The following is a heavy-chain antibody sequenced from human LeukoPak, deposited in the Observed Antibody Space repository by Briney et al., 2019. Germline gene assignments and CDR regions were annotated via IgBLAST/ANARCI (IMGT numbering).Heavy chain of an antibody. D-gene: IGHD3-22*01. CDR1: GDSINSYY. Sequence: SEAQSLTCTVSGDSINSYYWSWIRQPAGKGLEWIGRIYTSGTDYNPSLKSRVTMSVDTSKNQFSLKLSSVTAADTAVYYCARAGTDGYSHFDYWGQGTLVTVSS. CDR3: ARAGTDGYSHFDY. V-gene: IGHV4-4*07. CDR2: IYTSGT. J-gene: IGHJ4*02.